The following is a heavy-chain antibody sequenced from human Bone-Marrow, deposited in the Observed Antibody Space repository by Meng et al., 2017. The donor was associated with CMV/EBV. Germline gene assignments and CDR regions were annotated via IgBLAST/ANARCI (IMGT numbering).Heavy chain of an antibody. Sequence: GESLKISCAASGFTFRSYAMSWVRQAPGKGLEWVSAISGSGGSTYYADSVKGRFTISRDNSKNTLFLQMNSRRAEDTAVYYCAKSQSGTTILAWFDPWGQGTLVTVSS. CDR3: AKSQSGTTILAWFDP. J-gene: IGHJ5*02. D-gene: IGHD4-17*01. CDR1: GFTFRSYA. CDR2: ISGSGGST. V-gene: IGHV3-23*01.